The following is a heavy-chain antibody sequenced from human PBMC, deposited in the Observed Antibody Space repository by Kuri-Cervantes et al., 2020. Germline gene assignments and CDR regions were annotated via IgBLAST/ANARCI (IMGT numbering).Heavy chain of an antibody. CDR3: ARGAGWWLEPLDGMDV. J-gene: IGHJ6*02. CDR2: INPYGSEI. V-gene: IGHV3-7*01. D-gene: IGHD2-15*01. CDR1: GFTFSSSW. Sequence: GGSLRLSCAASGFTFSSSWMTWVRQAPGKGLEWVTNINPYGSEINYVDSVRGRFTISRDNAKISLYLQMNNLRAEDTAVYYCARGAGWWLEPLDGMDVWGQGTTVTVSS.